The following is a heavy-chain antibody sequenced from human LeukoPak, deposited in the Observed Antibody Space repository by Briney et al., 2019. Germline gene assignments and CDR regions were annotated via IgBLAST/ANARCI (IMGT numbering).Heavy chain of an antibody. CDR1: GFTVSRNY. Sequence: PGGSLRLSCAASGFTVSRNYMTWVRQAPGKGLEWVSVIYSGGATYYADSVKDRFTISRDNSKNTLYLQMNSLRAEDTAVYYCARTSGYPYNFDNWGQGTLVTVSS. J-gene: IGHJ4*02. CDR3: ARTSGYPYNFDN. V-gene: IGHV3-53*01. CDR2: IYSGGAT. D-gene: IGHD3-22*01.